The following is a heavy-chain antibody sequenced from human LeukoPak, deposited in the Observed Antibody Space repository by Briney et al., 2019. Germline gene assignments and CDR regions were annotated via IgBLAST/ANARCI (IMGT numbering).Heavy chain of an antibody. V-gene: IGHV3-30*04. CDR2: ISYDGGSQ. CDR1: GFAFTTYT. J-gene: IGHJ4*02. CDR3: VRGGTWEILGASSDY. D-gene: IGHD7-27*01. Sequence: PGGSLRLSCAASGFAFTTYTFHWVRQAPGKGLEWVAVISYDGGSQFYADSVKGRFTISRDSSKSTLYLQMNSLRPEDTALYYCVRGGTWEILGASSDYWGQGTLVTVSS.